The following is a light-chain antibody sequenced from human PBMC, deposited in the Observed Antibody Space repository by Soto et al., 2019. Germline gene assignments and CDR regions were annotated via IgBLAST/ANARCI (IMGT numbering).Light chain of an antibody. CDR3: MQGSHWAT. V-gene: IGKV2-30*01. J-gene: IGKJ2*01. Sequence: VVMTQSPLSLAVTLGQTASISCRSSQSLVSSDGLTYFNWFHQRPGQSPRRLIYKVSNRDSGVPDIFTGGGSGTDFTLTISRVEAEDVGIYYCMQGSHWATFGQGTKLEIK. CDR2: KVS. CDR1: QSLVSSDGLTY.